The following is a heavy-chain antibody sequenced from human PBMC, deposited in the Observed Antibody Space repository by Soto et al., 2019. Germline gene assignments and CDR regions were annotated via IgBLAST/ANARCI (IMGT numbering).Heavy chain of an antibody. Sequence: GGSLRLSCAASGFTFSSYAMSWVRQAPGKGLEWVSAISGSGGSTYYADSVKGRFTISRDNSKNTLYLQMNSLRAEDTAVYYCAKGRYYDSSGYYPLDYWGQGTLVTVSS. D-gene: IGHD3-22*01. CDR1: GFTFSSYA. CDR3: AKGRYYDSSGYYPLDY. V-gene: IGHV3-23*01. J-gene: IGHJ4*02. CDR2: ISGSGGST.